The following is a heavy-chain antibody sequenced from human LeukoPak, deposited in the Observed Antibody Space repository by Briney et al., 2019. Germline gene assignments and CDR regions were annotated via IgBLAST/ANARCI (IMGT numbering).Heavy chain of an antibody. CDR2: IYPGDSDT. V-gene: IGHV5-51*01. D-gene: IGHD6-13*01. CDR1: GYSFTSYW. J-gene: IGHJ5*02. CDR3: ARQRGIAAAGMGEFDP. Sequence: GESLKISCKGSGYSFTSYWIGWVRQMPGKGLEWMGIIYPGDSDTRYSPSFQGQVTISADKSISTAYLQWSSLKASDTAMYYCARQRGIAAAGMGEFDPWGQGTLVTVSS.